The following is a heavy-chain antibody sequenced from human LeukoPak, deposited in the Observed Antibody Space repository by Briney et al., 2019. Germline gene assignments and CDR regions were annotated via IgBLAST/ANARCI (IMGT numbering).Heavy chain of an antibody. CDR2: INPSGGST. CDR3: ARGAGRLAYYGSGYMDV. Sequence: VASVKVSCKASGYTFTSYYMHWVRQAPGQGLEWMGIINPSGGSTSYAQKFQGRVTMTRDMSTSTVYMELSSLRSEDTAVYYCARGAGRLAYYGSGYMDVWGKGTTVTISS. V-gene: IGHV1-46*01. J-gene: IGHJ6*03. CDR1: GYTFTSYY. D-gene: IGHD3-10*01.